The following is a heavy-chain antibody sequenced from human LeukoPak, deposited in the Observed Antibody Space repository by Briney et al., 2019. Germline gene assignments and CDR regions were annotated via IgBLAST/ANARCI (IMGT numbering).Heavy chain of an antibody. CDR2: IYHSGST. Sequence: SETLSLTCAVPGGSISSSNWWRWVRQPPGKGLEWIGEIYHSGSTNYNPSLKSRVTISVDTSKNQFPLKLSSVTAADTAVYYCARVVPPLYCSGGSCYVEYFQHWAQGTLVTVSS. D-gene: IGHD2-15*01. V-gene: IGHV4-4*02. CDR3: ARVVPPLYCSGGSCYVEYFQH. CDR1: GGSISSSNW. J-gene: IGHJ1*01.